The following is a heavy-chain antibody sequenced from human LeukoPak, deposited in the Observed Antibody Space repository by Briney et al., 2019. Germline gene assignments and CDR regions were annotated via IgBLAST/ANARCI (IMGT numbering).Heavy chain of an antibody. CDR3: VKALYSGISTIDS. V-gene: IGHV3-30*18. Sequence: GRSLRLSCAASGFTFSSYGMHWVRQAPGKGLEWVAVISSDGNNKYHADSVRGRFTISRDNPKNTLYLQMNSLRAEDTAVYYCVKALYSGISTIDSWGQGTLVTVSS. CDR1: GFTFSSYG. CDR2: ISSDGNNK. D-gene: IGHD1-26*01. J-gene: IGHJ4*02.